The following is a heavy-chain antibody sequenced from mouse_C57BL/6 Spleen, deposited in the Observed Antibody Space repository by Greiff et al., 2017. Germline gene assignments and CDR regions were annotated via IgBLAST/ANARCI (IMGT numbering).Heavy chain of an antibody. Sequence: QVQLQQSGAELVKPGASVKMSCKASGYTFTTYPIEWMKQNHGKSLEWIGNFHPYNDDTKYNEKFKGKATLTVEKSSSTVYLELSRLTSDDSAVYYGARGDYGSSPYWYFDVWGTGTTVTVSS. CDR2: FHPYNDDT. J-gene: IGHJ1*03. CDR1: GYTFTTYP. V-gene: IGHV1-47*01. CDR3: ARGDYGSSPYWYFDV. D-gene: IGHD1-1*01.